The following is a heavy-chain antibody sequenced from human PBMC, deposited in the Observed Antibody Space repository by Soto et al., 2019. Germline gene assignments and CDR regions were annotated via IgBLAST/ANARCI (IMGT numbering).Heavy chain of an antibody. J-gene: IGHJ5*02. V-gene: IGHV1-18*01. CDR1: GYTFTSYG. CDR2: ISAYNGNT. Sequence: QVQLVQSGAEVKKPGASVKVSCKASGYTFTSYGISWVRQAPGQGLEWMGWISAYNGNTNYAQKLQGRVTMTTDTSTSTAYMELRSLRSDDTAVYYCAIAYCGGDCYSDGWFDPWGQGTLATVSS. D-gene: IGHD2-21*02. CDR3: AIAYCGGDCYSDGWFDP.